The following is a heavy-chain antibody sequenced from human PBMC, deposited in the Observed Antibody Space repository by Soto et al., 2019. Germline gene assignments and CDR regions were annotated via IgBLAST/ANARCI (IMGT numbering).Heavy chain of an antibody. CDR2: ISGSGGST. J-gene: IGHJ4*02. Sequence: GGSLRLSCAASGFTVSSNYMSWVRQAPGKGLEWVSVISGSGGSTYYADSVKGRFTISRDNSKNTLYLQMNSLIAEDTAVYYCAPTYRFDYWGQGTLVTVSS. V-gene: IGHV3-23*01. CDR1: GFTVSSNY. CDR3: APTYRFDY.